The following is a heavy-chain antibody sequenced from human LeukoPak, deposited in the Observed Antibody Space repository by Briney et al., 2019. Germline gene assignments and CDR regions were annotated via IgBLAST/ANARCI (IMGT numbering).Heavy chain of an antibody. Sequence: SETLSLTCTVSGGSISSYYWSWIRQPPGKGLGWIGYIYYSGSTNYNPSLKSRVTISVDTSKNQFSLKLSSVTAADTAVYYCARHLRGFGELLYYFDYWGQGTLVTVSS. CDR1: GGSISSYY. J-gene: IGHJ4*02. D-gene: IGHD3-10*01. V-gene: IGHV4-59*08. CDR3: ARHLRGFGELLYYFDY. CDR2: IYYSGST.